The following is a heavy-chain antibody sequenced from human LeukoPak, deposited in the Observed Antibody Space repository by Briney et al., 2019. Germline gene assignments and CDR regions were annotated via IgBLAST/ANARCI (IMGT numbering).Heavy chain of an antibody. J-gene: IGHJ4*02. D-gene: IGHD3-3*01. V-gene: IGHV4-59*01. CDR3: ARGTPYYDFWIGLAADY. Sequence: SETLSLTCTVSGGSISSYYWSWIRQPPGKGLEWIGYIYYSGSTNYNPSLKSRVTISVDTSKNQFSLKLSSVTAADTAVYYCARGTPYYDFWIGLAADYWGQGTLVTVSS. CDR2: IYYSGST. CDR1: GGSISSYY.